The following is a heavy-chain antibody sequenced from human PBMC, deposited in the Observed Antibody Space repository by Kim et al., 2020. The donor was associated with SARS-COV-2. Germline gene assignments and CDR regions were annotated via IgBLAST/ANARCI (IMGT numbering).Heavy chain of an antibody. CDR2: ISSSASRT. CDR3: AKCTKPEYDDSTTGIDY. J-gene: IGHJ4*02. CDR1: GFTFSNYA. Sequence: GGSLRLSCAAPGFTFSNYAMSWVRQAPGKGLEWVSGISSSASRTYYADSVKGRFTISRDNSKNTLYLQMNSLRAEDTAIYYCAKCTKPEYDDSTTGIDYWGQGTLVTVSS. D-gene: IGHD4-17*01. V-gene: IGHV3-23*01.